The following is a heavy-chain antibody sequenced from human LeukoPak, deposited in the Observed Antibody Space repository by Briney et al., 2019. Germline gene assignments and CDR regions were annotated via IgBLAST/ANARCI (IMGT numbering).Heavy chain of an antibody. D-gene: IGHD3-3*01. CDR1: GFTLSTYA. V-gene: IGHV3-23*01. Sequence: PGGSLRPSGAVSGFTLSTYAMSWVRQSPGKGLGGLASISGSGGSTYYADYVKGRFTISRDNSKNTLYLQMNSLRAEDTAVYYCAQNVWSGYSEYFEYWGQGTLVTASS. CDR2: ISGSGGST. CDR3: AQNVWSGYSEYFEY. J-gene: IGHJ4*02.